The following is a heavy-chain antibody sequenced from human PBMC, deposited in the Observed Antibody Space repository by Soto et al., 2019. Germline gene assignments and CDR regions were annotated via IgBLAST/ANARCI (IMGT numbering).Heavy chain of an antibody. CDR1: GGTFSSYA. CDR3: ARTKYYYDSSGYYSSYYYYGMDV. Sequence: SVKVSCKASGGTFSSYAISWVRQAPGQGLEWMGGIIPIFGTANYAQKFQGRVTITADESTSTAYMELSSLRSEDTAVYYCARTKYYYDSSGYYSSYYYYGMDVWGQGTTVTVSS. D-gene: IGHD3-22*01. CDR2: IIPIFGTA. J-gene: IGHJ6*02. V-gene: IGHV1-69*13.